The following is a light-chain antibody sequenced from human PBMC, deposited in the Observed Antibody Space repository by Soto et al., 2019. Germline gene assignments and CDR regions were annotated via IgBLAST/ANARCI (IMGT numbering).Light chain of an antibody. CDR2: LNSDGSH. J-gene: IGLJ1*01. Sequence: QPVLTQSPSASASLGASVKLTCTLSSGHSSYAIAWQQQQPEKGPRYLMKLNSDGSHSKGDGIPDRFSGSSSGAKRYLTIPSLQSEDEPDNYSPTLGTGLLDVFGTGTKLTVL. CDR1: SGHSSYA. V-gene: IGLV4-69*01. CDR3: PTLGTGLLDV.